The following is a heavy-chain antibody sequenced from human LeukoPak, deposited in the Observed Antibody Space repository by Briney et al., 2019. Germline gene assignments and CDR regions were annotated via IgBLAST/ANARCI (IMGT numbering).Heavy chain of an antibody. CDR1: GFTFSGYP. J-gene: IGHJ4*02. CDR2: ISYDGSNK. CDR3: ARVPRRYFDWLLALDY. V-gene: IGHV3-30-3*01. D-gene: IGHD3-9*01. Sequence: PGGFLRLSCAASGFTFSGYPIHWVRQAPGKGLEWVAVISYDGSNKYYADSVKGRFTISRDNSKNTLYLQMNSLRAEDTAVYYCARVPRRYFDWLLALDYWGQGTLVTVSS.